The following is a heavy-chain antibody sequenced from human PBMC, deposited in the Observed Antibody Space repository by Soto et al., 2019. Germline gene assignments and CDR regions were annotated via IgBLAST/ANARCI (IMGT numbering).Heavy chain of an antibody. CDR3: ARVLSNFWSFFEL. V-gene: IGHV4-30-2*01. CDR1: GGSIFNVPYS. D-gene: IGHD1-7*01. J-gene: IGHJ4*02. CDR2: IFHSGST. Sequence: SETLSLTCDVSGGSIFNVPYSWSWIRQPPGKGLEWIGYIFHSGSTYYNPSLKSRVTISIDRSKNQFSLKLTAVTAADTAVYYCARVLSNFWSFFELCGQGALSTVSA.